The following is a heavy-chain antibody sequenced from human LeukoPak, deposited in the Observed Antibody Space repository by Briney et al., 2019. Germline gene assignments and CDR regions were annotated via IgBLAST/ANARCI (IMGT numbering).Heavy chain of an antibody. D-gene: IGHD1-1*01. V-gene: IGHV3-21*04. CDR1: RFTFSSYS. Sequence: GGSLRLSCAASRFTFSSYSMNWVRQAPGRGPEWVSSISGSSSYIYYADSVKGRFTISRDNSKNTLYLQMNSLRAEDTAVYYCVLERTGIWVFDYWGQGTLVTVSS. J-gene: IGHJ4*02. CDR3: VLERTGIWVFDY. CDR2: ISGSSSYI.